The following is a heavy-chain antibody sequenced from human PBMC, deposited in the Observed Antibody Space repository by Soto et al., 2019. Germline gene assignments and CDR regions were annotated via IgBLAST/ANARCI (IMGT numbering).Heavy chain of an antibody. Sequence: SETLSLTCAVYGGSFSGYYWSWIRQPPGKGLEWIGEINHSGSTNYNPSLKSRVTISVDTSKNQFSLKLSSVTAADTAVYYCAMVRGVRNDYWGQGTLVTVSS. V-gene: IGHV4-34*01. J-gene: IGHJ4*02. CDR1: GGSFSGYY. D-gene: IGHD3-10*01. CDR2: INHSGST. CDR3: AMVRGVRNDY.